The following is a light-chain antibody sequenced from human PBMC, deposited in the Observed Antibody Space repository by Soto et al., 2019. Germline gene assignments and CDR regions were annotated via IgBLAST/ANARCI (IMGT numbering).Light chain of an antibody. J-gene: IGKJ1*01. CDR3: QQRSNWPGT. CDR2: DAS. Sequence: EIVLTQSPATLSLSPGERATISCWASQSVSSYLAWYQQKPGQAPRLLIYDASNRATGIPARFSGGGSGTDFTLTISSLEPEDFALYYCQQRSNWPGTFGQGTKVDIK. V-gene: IGKV3-11*01. CDR1: QSVSSY.